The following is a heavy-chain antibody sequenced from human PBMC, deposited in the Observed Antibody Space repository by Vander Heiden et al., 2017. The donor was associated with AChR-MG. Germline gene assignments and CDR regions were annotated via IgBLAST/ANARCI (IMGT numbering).Heavy chain of an antibody. CDR1: GGTFSSYA. J-gene: IGHJ6*02. Sequence: QVQLVQSGAEVTKPGSSVKVSCKASGGTFSSYAISWVRQAPGQGLEWMGGIIPIFGTANYAQKFQGRVTITADESTSTAYMELSSLRSEDTAVYYCARDREGYYYDSSGNRPGLGMDVWGQGTTVTVSS. D-gene: IGHD3-22*01. CDR3: ARDREGYYYDSSGNRPGLGMDV. V-gene: IGHV1-69*01. CDR2: IIPIFGTA.